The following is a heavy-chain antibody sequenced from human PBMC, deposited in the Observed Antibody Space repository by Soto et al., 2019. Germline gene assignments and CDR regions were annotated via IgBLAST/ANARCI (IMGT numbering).Heavy chain of an antibody. Sequence: PGGSLRLSCAASGFTFSSYGMHWVRQAPGKGLEWVAVISYDGSNKYYADSVKGRFTIPRDNSKNTLYLQMNSLRTEDTAIYYCAKDSSEKGGGGWEYSVIRSHYYYAMDVWGQGTTVTVSS. D-gene: IGHD3-22*01. V-gene: IGHV3-30*18. CDR1: GFTFSSYG. CDR3: AKDSSEKGGGGWEYSVIRSHYYYAMDV. CDR2: ISYDGSNK. J-gene: IGHJ6*02.